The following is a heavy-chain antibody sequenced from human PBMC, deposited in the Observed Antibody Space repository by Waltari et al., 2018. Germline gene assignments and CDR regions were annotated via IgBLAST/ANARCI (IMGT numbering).Heavy chain of an antibody. D-gene: IGHD2-15*01. V-gene: IGHV4-4*07. CDR2: IYTSGST. J-gene: IGHJ6*03. CDR1: GGSISSYY. CDR3: ARDGGPPHYYYYYYMDG. Sequence: QVQLQESGPGLVKPSETLSLTCTVSGGSISSYYWSWIRQPAGKGLEWIGRIYTSGSTDDNPAVKSRVTMSVDTSKNQFALKLSSVTAADTAVYYGARDGGPPHYYYYYYMDGWGKGTTVTISS.